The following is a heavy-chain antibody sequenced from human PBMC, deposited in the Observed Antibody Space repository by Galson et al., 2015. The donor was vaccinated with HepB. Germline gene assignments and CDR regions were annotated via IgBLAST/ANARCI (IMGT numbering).Heavy chain of an antibody. CDR3: ARQGKNWNYALNY. CDR1: GGSISSSSYY. CDR2: IYYSGSS. J-gene: IGHJ4*02. V-gene: IGHV4-39*01. D-gene: IGHD1-7*01. Sequence: SETLSLTCTVSGGSISSSSYYWDWIRQPPGKGLEWIGSIYYSGSSYYNPSLKSRVTISVDTSKNQFSLKLSSVTAADTAVYYCARQGKNWNYALNYWGQGTLVTVSS.